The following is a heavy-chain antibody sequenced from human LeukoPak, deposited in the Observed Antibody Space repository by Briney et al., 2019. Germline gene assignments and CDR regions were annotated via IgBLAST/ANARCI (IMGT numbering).Heavy chain of an antibody. J-gene: IGHJ4*02. CDR1: GFTFSSYE. V-gene: IGHV3-48*03. CDR3: ARDHPFSGSLLLPYAGGDY. D-gene: IGHD1-26*01. CDR2: ISSSGSTI. Sequence: GGSLRLSCAASGFTFSSYEMNWVRQAPGKGLEWVSYISSSGSTIYYADSVKGRFTISRDNAKNSLYLQMNSLRAEDTAVYYCARDHPFSGSLLLPYAGGDYWGQGTLVTVSS.